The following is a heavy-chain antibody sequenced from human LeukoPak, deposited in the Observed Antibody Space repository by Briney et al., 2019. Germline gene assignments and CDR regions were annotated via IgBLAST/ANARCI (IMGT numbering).Heavy chain of an antibody. J-gene: IGHJ3*02. CDR1: GFSFSSYV. D-gene: IGHD6-25*01. V-gene: IGHV3-23*01. CDR3: VQHHYGSSGPFDAFDI. Sequence: GGSLRLSCAASGFSFSSYVMSWVRQSPGKGLEWVSGISGNSARINYADAVRGRFTVSRDNSKSTLYLQMNSLSAEDTAIYYCVQHHYGSSGPFDAFDISGQGTMVTVSS. CDR2: ISGNSARI.